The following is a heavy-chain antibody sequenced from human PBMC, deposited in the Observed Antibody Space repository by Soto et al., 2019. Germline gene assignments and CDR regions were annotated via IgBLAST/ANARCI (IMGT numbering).Heavy chain of an antibody. CDR2: VNPIVGMS. J-gene: IGHJ4*02. V-gene: IGHV1-69*02. CDR3: ATSYGSGSTHFDS. CDR1: EGTFNFYT. D-gene: IGHD3-10*01. Sequence: QVQLVQSGAEVKKPGSSVKVSCTASEGTFNFYTINWVRQAPGQGLEGVGRVNPIVGMSNYGQKFQGRVWITADTSPTTASMSLNSLKSEDTAIYYCATSYGSGSTHFDSWGQGTLVTVSS.